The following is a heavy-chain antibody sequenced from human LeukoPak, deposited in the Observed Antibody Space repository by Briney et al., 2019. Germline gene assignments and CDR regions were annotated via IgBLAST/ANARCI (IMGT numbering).Heavy chain of an antibody. CDR1: GGSISSSNW. D-gene: IGHD1-26*01. J-gene: IGHJ4*02. V-gene: IGHV4-4*02. CDR2: IYHSGST. CDR3: ARISREVVGATPFDY. Sequence: PSETLSLTCAVSGGSISSSNWWSWVRQPPGKGLEWIGEIYHSGSTNYNPSLKSRVTISVDKSKNQFSLKLSSVTAADTAVYYCARISREVVGATPFDYSGQGTLVTVSS.